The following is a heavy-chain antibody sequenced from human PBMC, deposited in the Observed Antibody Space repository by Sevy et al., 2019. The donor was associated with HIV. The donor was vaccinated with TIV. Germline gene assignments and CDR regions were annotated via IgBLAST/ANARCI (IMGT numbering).Heavy chain of an antibody. CDR2: IYYSGST. Sequence: SETLSLTCTVSGGSISSYYWSWIRQPPGKGLEWIGYIYYSGSTNYNPSLKSRVTISVDTSKNQFSLKLSSVTAADTAVYYCARDRGGAARPDWYFDYWGQGTLVTVS. D-gene: IGHD6-6*01. J-gene: IGHJ4*02. CDR1: GGSISSYY. CDR3: ARDRGGAARPDWYFDY. V-gene: IGHV4-59*01.